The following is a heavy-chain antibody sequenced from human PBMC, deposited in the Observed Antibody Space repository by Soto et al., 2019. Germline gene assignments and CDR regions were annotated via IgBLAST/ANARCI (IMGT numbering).Heavy chain of an antibody. D-gene: IGHD3-10*01. Sequence: GGSIRLSCPAPGLTFSSYAMSWIRKAPGKGLECVSAIRGSGGRTYYADSVKGRFTISRDNSKNTLYLQMNSLRAEDTAVYYCAKGSYGSGSLSGYWGQGTLVTVSS. J-gene: IGHJ4*02. CDR2: IRGSGGRT. CDR1: GLTFSSYA. CDR3: AKGSYGSGSLSGY. V-gene: IGHV3-23*01.